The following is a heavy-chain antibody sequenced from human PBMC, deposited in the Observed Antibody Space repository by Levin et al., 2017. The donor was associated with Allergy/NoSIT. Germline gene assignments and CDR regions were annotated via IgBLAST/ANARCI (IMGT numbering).Heavy chain of an antibody. J-gene: IGHJ4*02. CDR2: IYWDDDK. V-gene: IGHV2-5*02. D-gene: IGHD6-19*01. CDR3: AHRSSRGWYSPLSYFEN. CDR1: GFSLSTTAVG. Sequence: QTLSLTCTFSGFSLSTTAVGVGWIRQPPGKALEWLALIYWDDDKRYSPSLKTRLSITKDTSKNQVVLTLTNMDPVDTATYYCAHRSSRGWYSPLSYFENWGQGILVTVSS.